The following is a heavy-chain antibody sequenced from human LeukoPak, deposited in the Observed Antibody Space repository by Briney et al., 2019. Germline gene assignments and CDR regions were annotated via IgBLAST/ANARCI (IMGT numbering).Heavy chain of an antibody. CDR3: ARVDRYHFYLDV. Sequence: SVKVSCKASGGTFRTYSVTWVRQAPGQGLEWMGGIIPIFGTPNYAQKSQGRVKVTTDDATGTAYMELSSLMSEDTAIYYCARVDRYHFYLDVWGKGTPVTVSS. CDR2: IIPIFGTP. V-gene: IGHV1-69*05. CDR1: GGTFRTYS. J-gene: IGHJ6*03.